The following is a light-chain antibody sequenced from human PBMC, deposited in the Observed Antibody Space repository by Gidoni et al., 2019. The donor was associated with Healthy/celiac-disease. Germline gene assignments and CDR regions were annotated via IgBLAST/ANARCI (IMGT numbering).Light chain of an antibody. V-gene: IGLV2-14*01. Sequence: QSALTQPASVSGSPGQSITISCTGTSSDVGGYNSVSWYQQPPVKAPKPMTYAVSNRPSGVPDRFSGSKSGNTASLTISGLQAEDEADYYCSSYTSSSSYVFGTGTKVTVL. CDR1: SSDVGGYNS. CDR2: AVS. J-gene: IGLJ1*01. CDR3: SSYTSSSSYV.